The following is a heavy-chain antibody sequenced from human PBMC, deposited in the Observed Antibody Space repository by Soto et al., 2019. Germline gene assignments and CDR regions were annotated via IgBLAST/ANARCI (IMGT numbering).Heavy chain of an antibody. V-gene: IGHV1-3*01. CDR1: GYTFTSYA. J-gene: IGHJ6*02. CDR3: ARSSSWYPYYGMDV. D-gene: IGHD6-13*01. CDR2: INAGNGNT. Sequence: QVQLVQSGAEVKKPGASVKVSCKASGYTFTSYAMHWVRQAPGQRLEWMGWINAGNGNTKYSQKFQGRVTITRDTSASTAYMELSSLRSEDTAVYYCARSSSWYPYYGMDVWGQGTTVTVSS.